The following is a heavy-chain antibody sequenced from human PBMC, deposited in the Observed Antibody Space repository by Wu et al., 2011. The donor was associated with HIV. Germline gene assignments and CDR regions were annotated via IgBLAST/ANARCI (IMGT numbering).Heavy chain of an antibody. CDR1: GGTFSYYA. D-gene: IGHD2-15*01. J-gene: IGHJ4*02. CDR2: IIPIFGTP. Sequence: QVQLVQSGAEVKKPGSSVKVSCKASGGTFSYYAISWVRQSPGQGLEWMGGIIPIFGTPSYAQKFQGRVTITADESTSTAYMELSSLRSEDTAVYYCAGGYCSGGSCYYNFDYWGQGTLVTVSS. CDR3: AGGYCSGGSCYYNFDY. V-gene: IGHV1-69*12.